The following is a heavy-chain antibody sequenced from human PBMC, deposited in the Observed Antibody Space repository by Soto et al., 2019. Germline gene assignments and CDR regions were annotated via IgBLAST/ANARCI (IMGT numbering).Heavy chain of an antibody. Sequence: ASVKVSCKASGYTLTSYAMHWVRQAPGQRLEWMGWINAGNGNTKYSQKFQGRVTITRDTSASTAYMELSSLRSEDTAVYYCARQWLTGSFRYFQHWGQGTLVTVSS. J-gene: IGHJ1*01. CDR2: INAGNGNT. D-gene: IGHD6-19*01. V-gene: IGHV1-3*01. CDR3: ARQWLTGSFRYFQH. CDR1: GYTLTSYA.